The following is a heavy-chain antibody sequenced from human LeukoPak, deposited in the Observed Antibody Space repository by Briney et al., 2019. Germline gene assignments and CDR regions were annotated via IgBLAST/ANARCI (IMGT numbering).Heavy chain of an antibody. CDR3: AKNSGSGWYVYFDY. Sequence: PSETLSLTCTVSGGSISSCSYYWGWIRQPPGKGLEWIGSVYYSGSTDYNPSLKSRVTISVDTSKNQFSLKLSSVTAADTAVYYCAKNSGSGWYVYFDYWGQGTLVTVSS. J-gene: IGHJ4*02. CDR1: GGSISSCSYY. CDR2: VYYSGST. D-gene: IGHD6-19*01. V-gene: IGHV4-39*01.